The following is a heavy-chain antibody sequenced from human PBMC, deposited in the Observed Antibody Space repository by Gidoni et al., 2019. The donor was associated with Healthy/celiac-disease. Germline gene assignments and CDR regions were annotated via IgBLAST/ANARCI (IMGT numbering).Heavy chain of an antibody. CDR1: GGSISSYY. V-gene: IGHV4-4*07. CDR3: ARDRAGRYYYYYMDV. Sequence: PGLVKPSETLSLTCTVSGGSISSYYWSWIRQPAGKGLEWIGRIYTSGSTNYNPSLKSRVTVSVDTSKNKFSLKLSSVTAADTAVYYCARDRAGRYYYYYMDVWGKGTTVTVSS. J-gene: IGHJ6*03. CDR2: IYTSGST. D-gene: IGHD1-1*01.